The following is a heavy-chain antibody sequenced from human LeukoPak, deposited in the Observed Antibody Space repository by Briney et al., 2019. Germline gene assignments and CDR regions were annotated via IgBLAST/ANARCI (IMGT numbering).Heavy chain of an antibody. D-gene: IGHD3-16*02. Sequence: PSETLSLTCAVYGGSFSGYYWSWIRQPPGKGLEWIGEINHSGSTNYNPSLKSRVTISVDTSKNQFSLKLSSVTAADTAVYYCARDFGELSGIWGQGTLVTVSS. CDR2: INHSGST. CDR1: GGSFSGYY. V-gene: IGHV4-34*01. CDR3: ARDFGELSGI. J-gene: IGHJ4*02.